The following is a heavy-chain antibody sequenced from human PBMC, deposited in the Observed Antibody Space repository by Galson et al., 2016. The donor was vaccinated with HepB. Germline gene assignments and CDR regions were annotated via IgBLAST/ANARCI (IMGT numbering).Heavy chain of an antibody. Sequence: SLRLSCAASGFIFDDFAMHWVRQAPGKGLEWVSAISWNSGTISYADSVKGRITISRDNAKNFLYLQMDSLRPEDTAFYYCVKDRGLGYCSGGRCRPDAFDVWGQGTMVIVSS. CDR3: VKDRGLGYCSGGRCRPDAFDV. CDR2: ISWNSGTI. D-gene: IGHD2-15*01. V-gene: IGHV3-9*01. J-gene: IGHJ3*01. CDR1: GFIFDDFA.